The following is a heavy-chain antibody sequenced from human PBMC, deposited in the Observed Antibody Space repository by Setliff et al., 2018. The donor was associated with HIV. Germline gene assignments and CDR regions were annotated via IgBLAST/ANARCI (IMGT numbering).Heavy chain of an antibody. D-gene: IGHD5-12*01. J-gene: IGHJ3*02. CDR2: INPTGDST. Sequence: ASVKVPCKPSGYSFTNHYMHWVRQAPGQGLEWMGVINPTGDSTRNTQKFQGRVAMTRDTSTSTVYMELSSLRSEDTAVYYCASAGAWQRNALDIWGQGTRVT. CDR3: ASAGAWQRNALDI. CDR1: GYSFTNHY. V-gene: IGHV1-46*01.